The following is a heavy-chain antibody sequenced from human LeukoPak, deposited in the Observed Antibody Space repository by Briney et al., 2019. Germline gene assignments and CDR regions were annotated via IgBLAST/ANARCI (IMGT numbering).Heavy chain of an antibody. CDR2: ISWNGDIS. CDR3: AKARGGDANHFDY. J-gene: IGHJ4*02. Sequence: TGGSLRLSCAASGFSFETNTMNWVRHAPGKGLEWVSLISWNGDISYYADFVKGRFTISRDNSKNSLYLKMSSLTTEDTAFYYCAKARGGDANHFDYWGQGTLVTVSS. V-gene: IGHV3-43*01. CDR1: GFSFETNT.